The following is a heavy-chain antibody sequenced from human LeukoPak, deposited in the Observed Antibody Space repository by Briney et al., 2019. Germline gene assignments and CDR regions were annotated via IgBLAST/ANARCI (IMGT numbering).Heavy chain of an antibody. CDR1: GYTFTGYY. CDR3: ARTPAYYYYMDV. CDR2: INPNSGGT. Sequence: ASVKVSCKASGYTFTGYYMHWVRQAPGQGLEWMGWINPNSGGTNYAQKFQGRVTMTRDTSISTAYMELSRLRAEDTALYYCARTPAYYYYMDVWGKGTTVTVSS. J-gene: IGHJ6*03. V-gene: IGHV1-2*02.